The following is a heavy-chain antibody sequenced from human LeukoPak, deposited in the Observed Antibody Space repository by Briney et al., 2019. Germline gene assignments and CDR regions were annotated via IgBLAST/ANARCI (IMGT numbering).Heavy chain of an antibody. J-gene: IGHJ4*02. V-gene: IGHV3-33*01. CDR2: IWYDGSNK. Sequence: GGSLRLSCAASGFTFSSYGMHWVRQAPGKGLEWVAVIWYDGSNKYYADSVKGRFTISRDNSKNTLYLQMNSLRAEDTAVYYCASGGYNWNRLDYWGQGTLVTVSS. CDR1: GFTFSSYG. D-gene: IGHD1-20*01. CDR3: ASGGYNWNRLDY.